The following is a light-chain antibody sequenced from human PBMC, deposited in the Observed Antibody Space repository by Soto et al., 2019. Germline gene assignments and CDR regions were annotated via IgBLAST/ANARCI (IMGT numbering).Light chain of an antibody. CDR1: SSDIGTFDY. CDR3: CSYAGSYTMI. Sequence: QSALTQPRSVSASPGQSVTISCTGTSSDIGTFDYVSWYQQHPGKAPKLIIYDVNKRPSGVPDRFSGSKSGYTASLTISGLQTDDEGDYYCCSYAGSYTMIFGGGTKVTVL. CDR2: DVN. V-gene: IGLV2-11*01. J-gene: IGLJ2*01.